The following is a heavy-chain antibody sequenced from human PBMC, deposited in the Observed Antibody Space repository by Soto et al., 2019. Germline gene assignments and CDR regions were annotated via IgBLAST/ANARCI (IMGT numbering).Heavy chain of an antibody. V-gene: IGHV4-34*01. CDR1: GGSFSGYY. CDR2: INHSGST. CDR3: ARGYGGGNWFDP. Sequence: SSETLSLTCAVYGGSFSGYYWSWIRQPPGKGLEWIGEINHSGSTNYNPSLKSRVTISVDASKNQFSLKLSSVTAADTAVYYCARGYGGGNWFDPWGQGTLVTVSS. J-gene: IGHJ5*02. D-gene: IGHD4-17*01.